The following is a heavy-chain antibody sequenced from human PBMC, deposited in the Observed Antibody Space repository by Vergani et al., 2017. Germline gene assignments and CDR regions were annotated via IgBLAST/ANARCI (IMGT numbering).Heavy chain of an antibody. CDR1: GFTFSTYG. J-gene: IGHJ5*02. CDR2: IWYDGSKK. D-gene: IGHD3-3*01. V-gene: IGHV3-33*01. CDR3: ARDGDFWSAYFSSTNWFDP. Sequence: QVQLVESGGGVVQPGRSLRLSCAASGFTFSTYGMHWVRQAPGKGLEGVAVIWYDGSKKYYGDSVKGRFTISRDNSKNTLYLQMNSLSAEDTAVYYCARDGDFWSAYFSSTNWFDPWGQGTLVTVSS.